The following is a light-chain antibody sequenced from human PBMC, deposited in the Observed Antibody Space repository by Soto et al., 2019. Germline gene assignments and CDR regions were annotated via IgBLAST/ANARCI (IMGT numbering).Light chain of an antibody. CDR2: RNN. CDR3: AAWDDNLNGVV. V-gene: IGLV1-47*01. CDR1: SSNIGSNY. Sequence: QLVLTQPPSASETPGQRVTISCSGSSSNIGSNYVYWYQQLPGTAPKLLIYRNNQRPSGVPDRFSGSKSGTSASLAISGLRSEDEGDYYCAAWDDNLNGVVFGGGTKVTVL. J-gene: IGLJ2*01.